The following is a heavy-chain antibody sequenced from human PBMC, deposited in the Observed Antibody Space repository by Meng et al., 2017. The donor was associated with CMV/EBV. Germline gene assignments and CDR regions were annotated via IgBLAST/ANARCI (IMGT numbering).Heavy chain of an antibody. CDR2: INHSGST. Sequence: QVQLQQWGAGLLKPSETLLLTCAVYGGSFSCYYWSWIRQPPGKGLEWIGEINHSGSTNYNPSLKRRVTISVDTSKNQFSLKLSSVTAADTAVYYCASSLTYPDYWGQGTLVTVSS. D-gene: IGHD2-15*01. J-gene: IGHJ4*02. CDR3: ASSLTYPDY. CDR1: GGSFSCYY. V-gene: IGHV4-34*01.